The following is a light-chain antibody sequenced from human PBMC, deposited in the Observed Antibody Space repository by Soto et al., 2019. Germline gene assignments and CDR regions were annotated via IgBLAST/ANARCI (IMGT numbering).Light chain of an antibody. Sequence: ESVLTQSPGTLSLSPGERATLSCRASQSVGNNYLAWYQQKPGQAPRLLIYGASSRATGIPDRFSGSGSGTDFTLTISILEPEDFAVYYCQQYGNSPRTFGGGTKVEIK. J-gene: IGKJ4*01. V-gene: IGKV3-20*01. CDR3: QQYGNSPRT. CDR1: QSVGNNY. CDR2: GAS.